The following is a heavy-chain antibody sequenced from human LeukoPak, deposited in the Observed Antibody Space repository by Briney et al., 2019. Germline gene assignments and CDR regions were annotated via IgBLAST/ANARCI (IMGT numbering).Heavy chain of an antibody. CDR3: ARLKDDFTKLDY. Sequence: GGTLTLSCAASAFTLSTYRMSWVRQAPGPGLEWVANINQDRRQKRYVESVQGRFTISRDNTKNPLFLKTNCLRPEDTPAHHRARLKDDFTKLDYWGQGALVTACS. CDR1: AFTLSTYR. J-gene: IGHJ4*02. D-gene: IGHD3-3*01. V-gene: IGHV3-7*01. CDR2: INQDRRQK.